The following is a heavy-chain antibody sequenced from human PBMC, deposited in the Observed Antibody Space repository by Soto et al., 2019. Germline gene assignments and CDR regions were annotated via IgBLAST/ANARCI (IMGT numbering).Heavy chain of an antibody. CDR2: IYYSGST. J-gene: IGHJ4*02. CDR3: ASAPPGGSGSDYFDY. D-gene: IGHD3-10*01. V-gene: IGHV4-59*01. CDR1: GGSISSYY. Sequence: QVQLQESGPGLVKPSETLSLTCTVSGGSISSYYWSWIRQPPGKGLEWIGYIYYSGSTNYNPSLKSRVTISVDTSKNQFSLKLSSVTAADTAVYYCASAPPGGSGSDYFDYWGQGTLVTVSS.